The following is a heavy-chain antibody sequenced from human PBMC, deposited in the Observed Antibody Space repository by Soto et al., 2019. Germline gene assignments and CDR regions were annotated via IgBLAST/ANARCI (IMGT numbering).Heavy chain of an antibody. J-gene: IGHJ5*02. CDR1: GFTFSNAW. V-gene: IGHV4-59*08. Sequence: GSLRLSCAASGFTFSNAWINWVRQTPGKGLEWVGHIYYTGSTNYNPSLKSRLTISVDTSKNQFYLKLSSVTAADTAMYYCAMTKTTLYNWFDPWGQGTQVTVSS. D-gene: IGHD1-7*01. CDR3: AMTKTTLYNWFDP. CDR2: IYYTGST.